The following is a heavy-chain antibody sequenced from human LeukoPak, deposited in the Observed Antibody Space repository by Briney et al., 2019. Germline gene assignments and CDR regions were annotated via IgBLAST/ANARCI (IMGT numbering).Heavy chain of an antibody. CDR1: GFTFSSYG. Sequence: PGRSLRLSCAASGFTFSSYGMHWVRQAPGKGLEWVAVISYDGSNKYYADSVKGRFTISRDDSKNTLYLQMNSLRPEDTAVYYCARGYDYFDSSGSDYWGQGTLVTVSS. D-gene: IGHD3-22*01. CDR3: ARGYDYFDSSGSDY. V-gene: IGHV3-30*03. CDR2: ISYDGSNK. J-gene: IGHJ4*02.